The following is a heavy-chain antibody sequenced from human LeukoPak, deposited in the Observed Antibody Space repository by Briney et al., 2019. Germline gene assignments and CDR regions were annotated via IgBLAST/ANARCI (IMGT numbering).Heavy chain of an antibody. CDR3: ARWLAVAGGSPPCFDY. J-gene: IGHJ4*02. Sequence: SETLSLTCTVSGGSISSYYWSWIRQPPGKGLEWIAYIYYSGSTTYNPSLKSRVTISKDLSKNQFSLKLSSVTAADTAVYYCARWLAVAGGSPPCFDYWGQGTLVTVSS. D-gene: IGHD6-19*01. CDR2: IYYSGST. V-gene: IGHV4-59*01. CDR1: GGSISSYY.